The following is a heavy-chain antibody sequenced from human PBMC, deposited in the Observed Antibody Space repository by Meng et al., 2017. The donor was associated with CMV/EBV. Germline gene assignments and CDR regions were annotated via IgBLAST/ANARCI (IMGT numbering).Heavy chain of an antibody. CDR1: GYTFTSYG. J-gene: IGHJ1*01. V-gene: IGHV1-18*01. CDR2: ISAYNGNT. D-gene: IGHD4-23*01. CDR3: ASSNEGGNPGFRAEYFQH. Sequence: ASVKVSCKASGYTFTSYGISWVRQAPGQGLEWMGWISAYNGNTNYAQKLQGRVTMTTDTSTSTAYMELSSLRSEDTAVYYCASSNEGGNPGFRAEYFQHWGQGTLVTVSS.